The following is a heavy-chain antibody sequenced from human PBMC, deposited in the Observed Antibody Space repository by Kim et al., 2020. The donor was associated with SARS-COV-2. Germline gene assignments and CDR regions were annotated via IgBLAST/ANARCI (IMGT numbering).Heavy chain of an antibody. CDR3: ASMPTGIAAAGYGMDV. Sequence: GGSLRLSCAASGFTFSSYWMHWVRQAPGKGLVWVSRINFDGSSTNYADSVKGRFTISRDNAKNTLYLQMNSLRAEDTAVYYCASMPTGIAAAGYGMDVWAKGPRSPSP. CDR1: GFTFSSYW. V-gene: IGHV3-74*01. J-gene: IGHJ6*02. D-gene: IGHD6-13*01. CDR2: INFDGSST.